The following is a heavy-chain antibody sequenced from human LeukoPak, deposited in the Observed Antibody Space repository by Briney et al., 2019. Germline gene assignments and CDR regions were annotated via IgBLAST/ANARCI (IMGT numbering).Heavy chain of an antibody. CDR3: ARLYPPIFGVVPPKGWFDP. V-gene: IGHV4-39*01. J-gene: IGHJ5*02. Sequence: SETLSLTCTVSGGSISSSSYYWGWIRQPPGKGLEWIGSIYYSGSTYYNPSLKSRVTISVDTSKNQFSLKLSPVTAADTAVYYCARLYPPIFGVVPPKGWFDPWGQGTLVTVSS. CDR2: IYYSGST. D-gene: IGHD3-3*01. CDR1: GGSISSSSYY.